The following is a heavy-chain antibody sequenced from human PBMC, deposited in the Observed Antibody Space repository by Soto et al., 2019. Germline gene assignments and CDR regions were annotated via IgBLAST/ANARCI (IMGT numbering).Heavy chain of an antibody. CDR3: ARDFSMVVVAPGY. CDR2: MNPNSGNT. J-gene: IGHJ4*02. CDR1: GYTFTSYD. D-gene: IGHD3-22*01. V-gene: IGHV1-8*01. Sequence: ASVEVSCTASGYTFTSYDINWVRQATGQGLEWMGWMNPNSGNTGYAQKFQGRVTMTRNTSISTAYMELTSLRSEDTAVYYCARDFSMVVVAPGYWGQGTLVTVSS.